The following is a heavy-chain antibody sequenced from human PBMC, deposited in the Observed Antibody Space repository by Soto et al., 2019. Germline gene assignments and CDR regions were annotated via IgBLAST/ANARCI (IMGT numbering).Heavy chain of an antibody. D-gene: IGHD6-13*01. Sequence: VQLVESGGGVVQPGRSLRLSCAASGFPFSSYGMHWVRQAPGTGLEWVAVIWYDGSNKYYADSVKGRFTISRDNSKNTLYLQMNSLRAEDTAVYYCARDQGGRYSSSCAAGDYWGQGTLVTVSS. J-gene: IGHJ4*02. CDR1: GFPFSSYG. V-gene: IGHV3-33*01. CDR2: IWYDGSNK. CDR3: ARDQGGRYSSSCAAGDY.